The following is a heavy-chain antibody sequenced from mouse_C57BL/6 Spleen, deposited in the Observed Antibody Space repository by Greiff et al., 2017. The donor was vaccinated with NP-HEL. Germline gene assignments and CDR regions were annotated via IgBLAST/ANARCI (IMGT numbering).Heavy chain of an antibody. D-gene: IGHD2-14*01. J-gene: IGHJ3*01. CDR2: ISSGSSTI. CDR3: ARRVLGGFAY. Sequence: EVMLVESGGGLVKPGGSLKLSCAASGFTFSDYGMHWVRQAPEKGLEWVAYISSGSSTIYYADTVKGRFTISRDNVKNTLFLQMTSLRSADTAMYYCARRVLGGFAYWGQGTLVTVSA. CDR1: GFTFSDYG. V-gene: IGHV5-17*01.